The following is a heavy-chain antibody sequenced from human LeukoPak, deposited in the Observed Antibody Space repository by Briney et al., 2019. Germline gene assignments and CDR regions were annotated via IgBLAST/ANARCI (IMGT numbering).Heavy chain of an antibody. CDR2: IKQDGSEK. J-gene: IGHJ4*02. CDR1: GFTFSSYW. CDR3: ARDTMLARTDY. V-gene: IGHV3-7*01. D-gene: IGHD3-22*01. Sequence: GGSLRLSCAASGFTFSSYWMSWVRQAPGKGLEWVANIKQDGSEKYYVDSVKGRFTISRDNAKNSLYLQMNSLRAEDTVVYYCARDTMLARTDYWGQGTLVTVSS.